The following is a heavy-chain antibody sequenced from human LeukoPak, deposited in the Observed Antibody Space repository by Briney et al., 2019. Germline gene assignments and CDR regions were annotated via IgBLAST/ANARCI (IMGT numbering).Heavy chain of an antibody. CDR1: GGSVSNYY. V-gene: IGHV4-59*02. CDR3: AKSGGYGLIDS. Sequence: SETLSLTCTVSGGSVSNYYWSWIRQSPGKGREWIGYIYDTETSYKPSLKSRVTISADTSKNQFSLKLYSVTAADTAVYYCAKSGGYGLIDSWGQGTLVTVPS. CDR2: IYDTET. J-gene: IGHJ5*01. D-gene: IGHD6-25*01.